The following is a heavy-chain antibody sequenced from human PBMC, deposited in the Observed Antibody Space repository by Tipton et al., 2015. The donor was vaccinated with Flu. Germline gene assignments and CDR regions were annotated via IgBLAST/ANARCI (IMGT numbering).Heavy chain of an antibody. CDR1: GVSTTSTLYY. J-gene: IGHJ4*02. CDR3: ARDYYDSSGYYYQD. V-gene: IGHV4-61*02. Sequence: LRLSCAVSGVSTTSTLYYWSWIRQPAGKGLEWIGRVYSSGSTDYSPSLKSRVTISLDTSKNQFSLNLSSVTAADTAVYYCARDYYDSSGYYYQDWGQGTLVTVSS. D-gene: IGHD3-22*01. CDR2: VYSSGST.